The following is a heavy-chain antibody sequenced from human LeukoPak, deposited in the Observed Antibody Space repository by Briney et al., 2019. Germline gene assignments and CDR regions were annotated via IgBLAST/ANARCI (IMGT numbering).Heavy chain of an antibody. J-gene: IGHJ4*02. V-gene: IGHV3-74*01. CDR1: GFTFSNYW. D-gene: IGHD2-15*01. Sequence: GGSLRLSCAASGFTFSNYWLHWVRQPPGKGLVWVSRITTDESSTHYAASVNGRFTISRDNAKSTVYLQMNSLTPEDTAVYYCARDGGTSTPSDYWGQGTLVTVSS. CDR3: ARDGGTSTPSDY. CDR2: ITTDESST.